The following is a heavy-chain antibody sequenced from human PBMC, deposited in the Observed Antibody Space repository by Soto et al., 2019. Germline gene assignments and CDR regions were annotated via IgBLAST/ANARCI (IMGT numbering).Heavy chain of an antibody. D-gene: IGHD6-13*01. J-gene: IGHJ5*01. Sequence: QVQLQESGPGLVKTSQTLSLTCTVSGGSISSGGYYWSWIRQHPGKGLEWIGFIYYSGSTFYNPSLESRVSISIDTSKNQFSLKLSSVTAADTAVYYCARWAAAGRGGLDPWGQGTLVTVSS. V-gene: IGHV4-31*03. CDR1: GGSISSGGYY. CDR2: IYYSGST. CDR3: ARWAAAGRGGLDP.